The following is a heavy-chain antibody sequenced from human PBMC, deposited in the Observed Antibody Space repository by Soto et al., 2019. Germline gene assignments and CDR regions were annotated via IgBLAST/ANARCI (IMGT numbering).Heavy chain of an antibody. V-gene: IGHV4-39*01. CDR2: IYYSGST. CDR1: GGSISSSSYY. Sequence: QLLESGPGLVKPSETLSLTCTVSGGSISSSSYYWGWIRQPPGKGLEWIGSIYYSGSTYYNPSLKSRVTISVDTSKNQFSLKLSSVTAADTAVYYCARPSRDLRAVTTFFDIWGQGTMVTVSS. D-gene: IGHD4-4*01. J-gene: IGHJ3*02. CDR3: ARPSRDLRAVTTFFDI.